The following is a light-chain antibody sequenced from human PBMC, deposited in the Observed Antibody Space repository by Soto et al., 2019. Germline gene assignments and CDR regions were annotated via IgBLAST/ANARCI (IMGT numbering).Light chain of an antibody. V-gene: IGKV2-28*01. CDR1: QSLLHGNRYNF. CDR2: LGS. J-gene: IGKJ1*01. Sequence: VMTQSPLSLPVTPGEPASISCRSSQSLLHGNRYNFLDWYLQKPGQSPQILIYLGSNRASGVPHRFSGRGSRTDFTLKISKVEAEDVGFYCCKQALQTPWRFGQGTKVKI. CDR3: KQALQTPWR.